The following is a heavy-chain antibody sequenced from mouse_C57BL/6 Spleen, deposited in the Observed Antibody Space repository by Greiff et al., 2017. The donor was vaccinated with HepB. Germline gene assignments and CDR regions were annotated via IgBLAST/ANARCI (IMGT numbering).Heavy chain of an antibody. CDR3: TTGSSYRFAY. J-gene: IGHJ3*01. D-gene: IGHD1-1*01. V-gene: IGHV14-4*01. Sequence: EVQRVESGAELVRPGASVKLSCTASGFNIKDDYMHWVKQRPEQGLEWIGWIDPENGDTEYASKFQGKATITADTSSNTAYLQLSSLTSEDTAVYYCTTGSSYRFAYWGQGTLVTVSA. CDR2: IDPENGDT. CDR1: GFNIKDDY.